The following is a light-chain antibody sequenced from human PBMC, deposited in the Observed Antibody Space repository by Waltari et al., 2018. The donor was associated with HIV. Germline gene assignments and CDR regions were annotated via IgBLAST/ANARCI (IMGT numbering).Light chain of an antibody. Sequence: QSVLTQSPSASGTPGQRVTISCSGSSSNIGTKTVNWYQQLPGSAPKYLMYGNHVRPSGVPGRSAGSKSGTSASLAISGLRSEDEADYYCAAWEDSLNAWVFGGGTKVTVL. CDR1: SSNIGTKT. CDR2: GNH. V-gene: IGLV1-44*01. J-gene: IGLJ3*02. CDR3: AAWEDSLNAWV.